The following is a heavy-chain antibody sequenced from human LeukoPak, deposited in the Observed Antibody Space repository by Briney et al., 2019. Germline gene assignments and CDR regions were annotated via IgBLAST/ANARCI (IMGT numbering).Heavy chain of an antibody. CDR3: ARENYVRGYDY. V-gene: IGHV3-48*03. CDR2: IDMTGKKI. Sequence: EGSVRLSCAASGFAFSGFEMNWVRQAPGKGPEWIAYIDMTGKKIRYGASLTGRFTISRDNANSSVYLQMSSLRVDDTAVYYCARENYVRGYDYSGQGTLVTVSS. J-gene: IGHJ4*02. D-gene: IGHD3-16*01. CDR1: GFAFSGFE.